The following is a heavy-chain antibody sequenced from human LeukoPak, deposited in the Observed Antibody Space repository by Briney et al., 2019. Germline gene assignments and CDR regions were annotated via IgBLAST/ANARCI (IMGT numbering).Heavy chain of an antibody. CDR2: ISGSGGST. D-gene: IGHD3-10*01. J-gene: IGHJ6*02. CDR3: AKGGRVRGVIRYYYGMDV. CDR1: GFTFSSYA. Sequence: GGSLRLSCAASGFTFSSYAMSWVRQAPGKGLEWVSAISGSGGSTYYADSVKGRFTISRDNSKNTLYLQMNSLRAEDTAVYYCAKGGRVRGVIRYYYGMDVWGQGTTVTVSS. V-gene: IGHV3-23*01.